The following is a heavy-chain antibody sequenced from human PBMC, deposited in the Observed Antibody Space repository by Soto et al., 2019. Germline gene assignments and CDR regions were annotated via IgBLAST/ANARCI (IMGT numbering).Heavy chain of an antibody. CDR2: IYYSGST. CDR1: GGYIRSYY. V-gene: IGHV4-59*08. Sequence: VQLQESGPGLVKPSETLSLTCPVSGGYIRSYYWSWIRQPPGKGLEWVGYIYYSGSTIYNLSLKSRYTISVETSKKQFSLNLSAGTAADTAVYYCAWSGSYYPSYFDYWGQGTLVIGSS. J-gene: IGHJ4*02. CDR3: AWSGSYYPSYFDY. D-gene: IGHD3-10*01.